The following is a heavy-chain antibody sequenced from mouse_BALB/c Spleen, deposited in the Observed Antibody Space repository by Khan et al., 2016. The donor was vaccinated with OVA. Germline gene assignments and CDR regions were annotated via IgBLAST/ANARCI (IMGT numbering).Heavy chain of an antibody. CDR2: IRYGGSYT. CDR1: GFTFSDYY. V-gene: IGHV5-4*02. Sequence: EVELVESGGGLVKPGGSLKLSCAASGFTFSDYYMYWVRQTPEMRLEWVATIRYGGSYTYYPVSVQWRFTIFRYDANNHLYLQMSSLKSEDTAMYDCARGYYGNPFAYWGQGTLVTVSA. CDR3: ARGYYGNPFAY. D-gene: IGHD2-1*01. J-gene: IGHJ3*01.